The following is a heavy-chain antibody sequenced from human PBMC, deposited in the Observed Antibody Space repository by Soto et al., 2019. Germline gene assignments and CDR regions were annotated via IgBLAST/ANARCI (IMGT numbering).Heavy chain of an antibody. CDR1: GFTFSSCE. CDR2: ISSSGSTI. Sequence: GSLGLACGSSGFTFSSCEMNWVRQAPGKGLEWVSYISSSGSTIYYADSVKGRFTISRDNAKNSLYLQMNSLRAEDTAVYYCAPQTHWGQGTLVTVSS. CDR3: APQTH. J-gene: IGHJ4*02. V-gene: IGHV3-48*03.